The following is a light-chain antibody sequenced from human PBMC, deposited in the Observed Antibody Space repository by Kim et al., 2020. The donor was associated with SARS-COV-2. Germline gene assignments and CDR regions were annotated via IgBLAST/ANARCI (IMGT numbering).Light chain of an antibody. CDR2: STN. J-gene: IGLJ3*02. V-gene: IGLV8-61*01. CDR3: VLYMGSGIWV. CDR1: SGSVSTSYY. Sequence: GGTVTLTCGLGSGSVSTSYYPSGYQQTPGRAPRTLISSTNIRSSGVPDRFSGSILGNKAALTITGAQANDESDYYCVLYMGSGIWVFGGGTQLTVL.